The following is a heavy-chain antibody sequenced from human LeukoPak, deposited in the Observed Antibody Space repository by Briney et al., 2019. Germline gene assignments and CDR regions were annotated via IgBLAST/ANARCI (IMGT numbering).Heavy chain of an antibody. CDR1: GYSFTSYW. D-gene: IGHD6-13*01. J-gene: IGHJ6*03. CDR2: IYPGDSDT. V-gene: IGHV5-51*01. Sequence: GESLKISCKGSGYSFTSYWIGWVRQMPGKGLEWMGIIYPGDSDTRYSPSFQGQVTISADKSISTAYLQWSSLKASDTAMYYCARHPTPGVYSSSWYNYYYYMDVWGKGTTVTISS. CDR3: ARHPTPGVYSSSWYNYYYYMDV.